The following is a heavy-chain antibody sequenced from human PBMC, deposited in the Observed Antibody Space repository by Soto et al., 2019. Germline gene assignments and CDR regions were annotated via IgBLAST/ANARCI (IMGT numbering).Heavy chain of an antibody. CDR1: GFTFSSYG. CDR2: IWYDGSNK. V-gene: IGHV3-33*01. J-gene: IGHJ4*02. CDR3: ARDRFPFYYYDSSGSPDY. Sequence: GGSLRLSCAASGFTFSSYGMHWVRQAPGKGLEWVAVIWYDGSNKYYADSVKGRFTISRDNSKNTLYLQMNSLRAEDTAVYYCARDRFPFYYYDSSGSPDYWGQGTLVTVSS. D-gene: IGHD3-22*01.